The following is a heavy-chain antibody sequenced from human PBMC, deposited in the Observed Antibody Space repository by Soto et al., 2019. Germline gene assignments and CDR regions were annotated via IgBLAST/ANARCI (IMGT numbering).Heavy chain of an antibody. CDR2: ISGSGGST. Sequence: GSLRLTCAPSRFTFSSYAMSWVRQAPGKGLERVSAISGSGGSTYYADSVKGRFTISRDNSKNTLYLQMNSLRAEDTAVYYCADYDSSNWGQGTLVTVSS. J-gene: IGHJ4*02. D-gene: IGHD3-22*01. CDR1: RFTFSSYA. CDR3: ADYDSSN. V-gene: IGHV3-23*01.